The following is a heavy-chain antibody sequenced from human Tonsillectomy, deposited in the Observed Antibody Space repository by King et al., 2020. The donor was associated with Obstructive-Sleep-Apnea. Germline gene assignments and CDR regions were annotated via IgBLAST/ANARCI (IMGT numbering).Heavy chain of an antibody. CDR1: GGSFSGYY. CDR2: INHSGST. D-gene: IGHD2-2*01. V-gene: IGHV4-34*01. CDR3: ARAKGYCSSTSCYPREFDP. Sequence: VQLQQWGAGLLKPSETLSLTCAVYGGSFSGYYWSWIRQPPGKGLEWIGEINHSGSTNYNPSLKSRVTISIDTSKNQFSLTLSSVTAADTAVYYCARAKGYCSSTSCYPREFDPWGQGTLVTVSS. J-gene: IGHJ5*02.